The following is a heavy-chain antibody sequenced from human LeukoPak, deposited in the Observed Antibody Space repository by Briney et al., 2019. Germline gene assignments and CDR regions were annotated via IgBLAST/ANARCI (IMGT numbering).Heavy chain of an antibody. J-gene: IGHJ5*02. CDR3: ARDLTSSWYGNWFDP. CDR2: IYYSGST. D-gene: IGHD6-13*01. CDR1: GGSISSYY. Sequence: SETLSLTCTVSGGSISSYYWSWIRQPPGKGLGWIGYIYYSGSTNYNPSLKSRVTISVDTSKNQFSLKLSSVTAADTAVYYCARDLTSSWYGNWFDPWGQGTLVTVSS. V-gene: IGHV4-59*01.